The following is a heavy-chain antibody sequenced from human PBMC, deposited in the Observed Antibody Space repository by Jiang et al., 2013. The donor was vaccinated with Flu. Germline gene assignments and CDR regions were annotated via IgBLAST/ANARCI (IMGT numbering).Heavy chain of an antibody. J-gene: IGHJ6*02. CDR3: ARSGDDPGAYRYRNYYYYALDV. CDR1: GGSIRSGGFY. Sequence: GLVKPSQTLSLTCTLSGGSIRSGGFYWSWIRHHPGKGLEWIGYIHSSGSTHYNPSLKSRVTMSIDTSENQVSLKLSSVTAADTAMYYCARSGDDPGAYRYRNYYYYALDVWGQGTTVTVSS. D-gene: IGHD5-18*01. CDR2: IHSSGST. V-gene: IGHV4-31*03.